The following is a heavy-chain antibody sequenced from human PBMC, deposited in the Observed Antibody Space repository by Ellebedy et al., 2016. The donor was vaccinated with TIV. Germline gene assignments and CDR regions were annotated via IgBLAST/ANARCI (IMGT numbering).Heavy chain of an antibody. J-gene: IGHJ4*02. CDR1: GFTVSGNY. V-gene: IGHV3-53*01. CDR3: AKRGIAGAHYFNF. D-gene: IGHD1-26*01. CDR2: IYSDGTP. Sequence: GESLKISCAASGFTVSGNYMGWVRQAPGQGLEWVSLIYSDGTPYYTDSVRGRFIISRDNSKNTLYLQMNSLSAEDTAVYYCAKRGIAGAHYFNFWGQGTLVTVSS.